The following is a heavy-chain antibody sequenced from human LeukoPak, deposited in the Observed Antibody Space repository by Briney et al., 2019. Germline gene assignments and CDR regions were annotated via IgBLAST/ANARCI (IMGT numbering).Heavy chain of an antibody. CDR2: INPNSGGT. CDR1: GYTFTGYY. CDR3: ARSLQVITNYYFGY. V-gene: IGHV1-2*02. J-gene: IGHJ4*02. D-gene: IGHD3-22*01. Sequence: GASVKVSCKASGYTFTGYYMHWVRQAPGQGLEWMGWINPNSGGTNYAQKFQGRVTMTRDTSISTAYMELSRLRSDDTAVYYCARSLQVITNYYFGYWGQGTLVTVSS.